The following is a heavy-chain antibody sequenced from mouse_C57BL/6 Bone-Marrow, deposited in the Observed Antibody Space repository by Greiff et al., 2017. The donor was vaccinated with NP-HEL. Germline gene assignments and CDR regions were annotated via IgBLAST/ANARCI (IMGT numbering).Heavy chain of an antibody. D-gene: IGHD2-10*01. CDR1: GYTFTSYW. J-gene: IGHJ2*01. V-gene: IGHV1-59*01. Sequence: QVQLQQPGAELVRPGTSVKLSCTASGYTFTSYWMHWVKQRPGQGLEWIGMIDPADTWTNYAQTFKGKAAFTVDASSNTAYLQLSSLTSDDSAVYYWARYGAYYGNYVDFWGQGSTLTVSS. CDR2: IDPADTWT. CDR3: ARYGAYYGNYVDF.